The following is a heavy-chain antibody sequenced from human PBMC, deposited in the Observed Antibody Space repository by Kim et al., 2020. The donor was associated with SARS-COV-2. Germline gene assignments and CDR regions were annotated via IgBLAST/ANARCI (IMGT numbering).Heavy chain of an antibody. V-gene: IGHV3-53*01. Sequence: TYSADSVKGRFTNSRDNSKNTLNLQMNSLRAEYTAVYYCARVQWELYFDYWGQGTLVTVSS. CDR3: ARVQWELYFDY. CDR2: T. D-gene: IGHD1-26*01. J-gene: IGHJ4*02.